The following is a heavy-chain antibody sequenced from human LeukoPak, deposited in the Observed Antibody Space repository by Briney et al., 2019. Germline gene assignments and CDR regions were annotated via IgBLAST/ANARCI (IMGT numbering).Heavy chain of an antibody. V-gene: IGHV3-23*01. J-gene: IGHJ4*02. Sequence: PGGSLRLSCAASGFTLSSYDMSWVRQAPGKGLEWVSAISGSGGSTYYADAVKGRFTISRDNSKSTLYLQMNSLRAEDTAVYYCAKDRHAPGRYCSSTTCFPFDLWGQGTLVTVSS. CDR1: GFTLSSYD. D-gene: IGHD2-2*01. CDR3: AKDRHAPGRYCSSTTCFPFDL. CDR2: ISGSGGST.